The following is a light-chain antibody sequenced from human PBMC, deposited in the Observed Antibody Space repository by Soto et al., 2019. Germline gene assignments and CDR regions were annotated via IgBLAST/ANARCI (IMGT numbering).Light chain of an antibody. Sequence: EIVLTQSPATLSLSPGERATLSCRASQSVRSYLAWYQQKPGQAPRLLIYDASNRATGIPARFSGSGSGTDFTLTISSLEPVDFAVYHCQQRTNWPLTFGGGTKVEIK. V-gene: IGKV3-11*01. CDR1: QSVRSY. CDR2: DAS. CDR3: QQRTNWPLT. J-gene: IGKJ4*01.